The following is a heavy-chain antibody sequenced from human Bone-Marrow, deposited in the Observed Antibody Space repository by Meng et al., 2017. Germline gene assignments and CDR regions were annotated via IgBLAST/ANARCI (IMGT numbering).Heavy chain of an antibody. V-gene: IGHV2-5*02. D-gene: IGHD3-22*01. CDR1: WFSLSTSGVG. J-gene: IGHJ1*01. CDR3: AHRFFYDTSGSEYYQH. CDR2: IYWDDDK. Sequence: SGPTLVKPTQTLTLTCTFSWFSLSTSGVGVGWIRQPPGKALEWLALIYWDDDKHYNPSLRSRLTITKDTSINQVVLTVTNMDPVDTATYYCAHRFFYDTSGSEYYQHWGQGTLVTVSS.